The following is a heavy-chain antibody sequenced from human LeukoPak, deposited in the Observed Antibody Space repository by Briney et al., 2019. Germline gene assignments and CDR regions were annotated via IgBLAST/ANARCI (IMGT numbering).Heavy chain of an antibody. J-gene: IGHJ4*02. D-gene: IGHD3-16*02. CDR2: ISYDGSNK. Sequence: PGGSLRLSCAVSGFTFSSYGMHWVRQAPGKGLEWVAVISYDGSNKYYADSVKGRFTISRDNSKNTLYLQVNSLRAEDTAVYHCARGLGDLSFVDYWGQGTLVTVSS. V-gene: IGHV3-30*03. CDR1: GFTFSSYG. CDR3: ARGLGDLSFVDY.